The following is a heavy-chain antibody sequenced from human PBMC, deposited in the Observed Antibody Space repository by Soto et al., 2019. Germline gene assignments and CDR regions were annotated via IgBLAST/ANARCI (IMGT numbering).Heavy chain of an antibody. J-gene: IGHJ6*02. D-gene: IGHD2-8*01. CDR3: AKGHTDENGHYSYYGMDV. V-gene: IGHV3-33*06. CDR1: GFTFSSYG. Sequence: LRLSCAASGFTFSSYGMHWVRQAPGKGLEWVAVLCGDASNKYYADSVKGRFTISRDNSKNSVYLQVNSLRADDTAVYYCAKGHTDENGHYSYYGMDVWGQGTTVTVSS. CDR2: LCGDASNK.